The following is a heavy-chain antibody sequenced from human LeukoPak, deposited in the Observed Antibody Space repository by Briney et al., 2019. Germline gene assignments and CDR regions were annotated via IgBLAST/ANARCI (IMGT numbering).Heavy chain of an antibody. CDR3: ASGSGSYRTPYYYMDV. Sequence: GGSLRLSCEASGFIFSSHEMNWVRQSPGKGLEWLAYISGDGTTIYYEDSVKGRFTISRDNFKNTLYLQMNSLRAEDTAVYYCASGSGSYRTPYYYMDVWGTGTTVTVSS. CDR1: GFIFSSHE. J-gene: IGHJ6*03. CDR2: ISGDGTTI. V-gene: IGHV3-48*03. D-gene: IGHD3-10*01.